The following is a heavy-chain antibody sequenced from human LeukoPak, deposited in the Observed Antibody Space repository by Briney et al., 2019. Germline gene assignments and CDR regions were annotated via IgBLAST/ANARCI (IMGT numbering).Heavy chain of an antibody. V-gene: IGHV3-15*01. CDR1: GFTFSNAW. CDR2: IKSKTDGGTT. Sequence: PGGSLRLSCAASGFTFSNAWMSWVRQAPGKGLEWVGRIKSKTDGGTTDYAAPVKGRFTISRDDPKNTLYLQMNSLKTEDTAVYYCTKQRFLEWLLSDWFDPWGQGTLVTVSS. J-gene: IGHJ5*02. D-gene: IGHD3-3*01. CDR3: TKQRFLEWLLSDWFDP.